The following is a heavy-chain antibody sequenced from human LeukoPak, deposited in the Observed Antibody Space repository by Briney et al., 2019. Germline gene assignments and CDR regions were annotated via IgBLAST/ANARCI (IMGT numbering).Heavy chain of an antibody. Sequence: GGSLRLSCAASGLTFSSYAMHWVRQAPGKGLEYVSAISSNGGSTYYANSVKGRFTISRDNSKNTLYLQMGSLRAEDMAVYYCARAGFDYWGQGTPVTVSS. CDR2: ISSNGGST. V-gene: IGHV3-64*01. CDR1: GLTFSSYA. CDR3: ARAGFDY. J-gene: IGHJ4*02.